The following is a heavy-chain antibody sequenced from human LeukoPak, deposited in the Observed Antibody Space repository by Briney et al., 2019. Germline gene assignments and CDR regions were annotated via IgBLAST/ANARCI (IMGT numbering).Heavy chain of an antibody. V-gene: IGHV3-48*03. J-gene: IGHJ6*03. Sequence: PGGSLRLSCAASGFTFSSYEMNWVRQAPGKGLEWVSYISSSGSTIYYADSVKGRFTISRDNAKNSLYLQMNSLRAEDTAVYYCAAAAGNYYYYYMDVWGKGTTVTVSS. CDR1: GFTFSSYE. CDR3: AAAAGNYYYYYMDV. D-gene: IGHD6-13*01. CDR2: ISSSGSTI.